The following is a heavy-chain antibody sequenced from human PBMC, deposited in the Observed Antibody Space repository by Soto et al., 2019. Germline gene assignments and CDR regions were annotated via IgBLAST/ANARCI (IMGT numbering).Heavy chain of an antibody. J-gene: IGHJ6*02. CDR2: IWYDGSNK. CDR1: GFTFSSYG. D-gene: IGHD5-12*01. Sequence: QVQLVESGGGVVQPGRSLRLSCAASGFTFSSYGMHWVRQAPGKGLEWVAVIWYDGSNKYYADSVKGRFTISRDNSKNTLYLQMNSLRAEDTAVYYCARDRGFGWLQLYYYYGMDVWGQGTTVTVSS. V-gene: IGHV3-33*01. CDR3: ARDRGFGWLQLYYYYGMDV.